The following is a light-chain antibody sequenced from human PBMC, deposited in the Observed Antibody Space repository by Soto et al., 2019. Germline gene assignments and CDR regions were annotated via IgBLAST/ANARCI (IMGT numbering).Light chain of an antibody. V-gene: IGLV1-44*01. J-gene: IGLJ2*01. Sequence: QAVVTQAPSVSGTPGQRVTISCSGSSSNIESNTVNWYQQLPGTAPKLLIYSNNQRPSGVPDRFSGSKSGTSASLAISGLQSEDEADYSCAAWDDSLNGVVFGGGTKVTVL. CDR2: SNN. CDR1: SSNIESNT. CDR3: AAWDDSLNGVV.